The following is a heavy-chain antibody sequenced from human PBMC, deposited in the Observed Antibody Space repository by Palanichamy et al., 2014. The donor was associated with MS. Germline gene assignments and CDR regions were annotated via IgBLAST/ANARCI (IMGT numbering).Heavy chain of an antibody. Sequence: EVQLVESGGGLVKPGGSLRLSCAASGFTFSNAWMSWVRQAPGKGLEWVGYIKSKNEGGTTDDAAPVKGRFTISRDDSKNTLYLQMNSLKTEDTAVYYCTTNSLCGYRGYGYYTNCLGINSGPRDYWGQGTLVTVSS. V-gene: IGHV3-15*01. CDR3: TTNSLCGYRGYGYYTNCLGINSGPRDY. J-gene: IGHJ4*02. CDR2: IKSKNEGGTT. CDR1: GFTFSNAW. D-gene: IGHD5-12*01.